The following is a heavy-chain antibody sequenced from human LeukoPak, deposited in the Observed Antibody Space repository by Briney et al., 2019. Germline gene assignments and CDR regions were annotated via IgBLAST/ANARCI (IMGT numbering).Heavy chain of an antibody. CDR2: IGQDGTEK. J-gene: IGHJ4*02. Sequence: QPGGSLRLSCAASGFTLSSYWMTWARQAPGKGLEWVANIGQDGTEKYSVDSVKGRFTISRDNSKNTVNLQMNSLRAEDTALYYCAGGQMFTSGGFDDWGQGTLVTVSS. CDR1: GFTLSSYW. CDR3: AGGQMFTSGGFDD. V-gene: IGHV3-7*05. D-gene: IGHD6-19*01.